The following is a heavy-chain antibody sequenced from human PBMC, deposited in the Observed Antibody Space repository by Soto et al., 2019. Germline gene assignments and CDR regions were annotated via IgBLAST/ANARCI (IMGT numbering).Heavy chain of an antibody. CDR2: IIPIFGTA. CDR1: GGTFSSYA. Sequence: SVKVSCKASGGTFSSYAISWVRQAPGQGLEWMGGIIPIFGTANYAQKFQGRVTITADESTSTAYMELRSLRSDDTAVYYCARGLMVVAAPFDYWGQGTLVTVSS. V-gene: IGHV1-69*13. D-gene: IGHD2-15*01. CDR3: ARGLMVVAAPFDY. J-gene: IGHJ4*02.